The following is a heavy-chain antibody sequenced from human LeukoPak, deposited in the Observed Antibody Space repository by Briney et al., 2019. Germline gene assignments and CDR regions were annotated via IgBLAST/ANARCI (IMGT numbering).Heavy chain of an antibody. CDR3: AREEQELVRDYYYYMDV. D-gene: IGHD1-7*01. J-gene: IGHJ6*03. CDR1: GFIFSNFA. CDR2: ISYDGKSK. Sequence: GRSLRLSCVGSGFIFSNFAMHWVRQAPGKGLEWVALISYDGKSKYYADSMKGRFIISRDNSKNTVFLQMSGLRVEDTAVYYCAREEQELVRDYYYYMDVWGKGTTLTVSS. V-gene: IGHV3-30*15.